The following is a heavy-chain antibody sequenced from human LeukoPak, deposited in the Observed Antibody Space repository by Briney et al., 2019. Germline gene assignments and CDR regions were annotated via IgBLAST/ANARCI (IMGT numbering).Heavy chain of an antibody. CDR3: GSLALLNGYFFVDY. Sequence: SETLSLTCSVSGGFISDSYWSWIRQSPGKGLEWIGYINYSGSTNYNPSLKNRITISLDTSKNQFSLKLSSVTAADTAVYYCGSLALLNGYFFVDYWGQGLLVTVSS. D-gene: IGHD3-9*01. CDR2: INYSGST. V-gene: IGHV4-59*08. J-gene: IGHJ4*02. CDR1: GGFISDSY.